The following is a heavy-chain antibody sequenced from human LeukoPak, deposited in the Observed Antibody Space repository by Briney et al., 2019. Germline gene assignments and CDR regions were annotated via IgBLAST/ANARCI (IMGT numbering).Heavy chain of an antibody. D-gene: IGHD1-26*01. Sequence: ASVKVSCKASGGTFSSYAISWVRQAPGQGLEWMGGIIPIFGTANYAQKFQGRVTITADESTSTAYMELSSLRSEDTAVYYCARGGTSGSYYGSFYWGQGTLVTVSS. CDR3: ARGGTSGSYYGSFY. CDR2: IIPIFGTA. J-gene: IGHJ4*02. CDR1: GGTFSSYA. V-gene: IGHV1-69*13.